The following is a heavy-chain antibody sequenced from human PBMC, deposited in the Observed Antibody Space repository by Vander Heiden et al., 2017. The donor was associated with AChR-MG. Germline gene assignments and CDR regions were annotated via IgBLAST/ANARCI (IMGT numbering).Heavy chain of an antibody. J-gene: IGHJ4*02. Sequence: EVQLVESGGGLVQPGGSLRLSCAASGFTFSSYSMNWVRQAPGKGLEWVSYISSSSSTIYYADSVKGRFTISRDNAKNSLYLQMNSLRDEDTAVYYCARSPEYSSSWDYYFDYWGQGTLVTVSS. D-gene: IGHD6-13*01. V-gene: IGHV3-48*02. CDR2: ISSSSSTI. CDR1: GFTFSSYS. CDR3: ARSPEYSSSWDYYFDY.